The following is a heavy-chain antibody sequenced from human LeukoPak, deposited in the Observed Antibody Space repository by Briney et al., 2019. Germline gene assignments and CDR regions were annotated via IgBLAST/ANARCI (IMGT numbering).Heavy chain of an antibody. J-gene: IGHJ4*02. CDR1: GGSISSYY. CDR3: ARDPLWFGEPV. V-gene: IGHV4-4*07. CDR2: IYTSGST. Sequence: SETLSLTCTVSGGSISSYYWSWIRQPAGKGLEWIGRIYTSGSTSYNPSLKSRVTMSVDTSKNQFSLKLRSVTAADTAVYYCARDPLWFGEPVWGQGTLVTVSS. D-gene: IGHD3-10*01.